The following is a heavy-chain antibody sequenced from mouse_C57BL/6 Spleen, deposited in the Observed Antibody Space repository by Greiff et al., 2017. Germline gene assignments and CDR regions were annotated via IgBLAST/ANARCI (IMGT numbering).Heavy chain of an antibody. CDR1: GFTFTDYY. CDR3: ARYQGIYYDYDGGVDY. CDR2: IRNNANGYTT. V-gene: IGHV7-3*01. Sequence: DVMLVESGGGLVQPGGSLSLSCAASGFTFTDYYMSWVRPPPGKALEWLGFIRNNANGYTTEYSAYVTGRFTISRATSQSIRYLKMNALRAEDSSTYYCARYQGIYYDYDGGVDYWGQGTTLTVSS. J-gene: IGHJ2*01. D-gene: IGHD2-4*01.